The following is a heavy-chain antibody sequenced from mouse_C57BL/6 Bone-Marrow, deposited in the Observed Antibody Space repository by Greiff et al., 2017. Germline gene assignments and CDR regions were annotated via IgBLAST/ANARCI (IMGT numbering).Heavy chain of an antibody. V-gene: IGHV14-4*01. CDR3: TTWGNFDD. CDR1: GFNIKDDY. J-gene: IGHJ2*01. CDR2: IDPENGDT. Sequence: EVQLQQSGAELVRPGASVKLSCTASGFNIKDDYMHWVKQRPEQGLEWIGWIDPENGDTEYASKFQGKATITADTSSNTAYLQLSSLTSEDTAVYYCTTWGNFDDWGQGTTLTVSS.